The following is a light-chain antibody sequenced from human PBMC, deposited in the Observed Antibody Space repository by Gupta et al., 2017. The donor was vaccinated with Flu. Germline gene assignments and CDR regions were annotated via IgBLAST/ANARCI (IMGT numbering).Light chain of an antibody. V-gene: IGKV3-20*01. J-gene: IGKJ4*01. CDR1: QSVSSSY. CDR2: GAS. CDR3: QQYGSSPRNT. Sequence: IVLMQSPGTLSLSPGERATLSCRASQSVSSSYLAWYQQKPGQAPRLLIYGASSRATGIPDRFSGSGSGTDFTLTISRLEPEDFAVYYCQQYGSSPRNTFGGGTKVEIK.